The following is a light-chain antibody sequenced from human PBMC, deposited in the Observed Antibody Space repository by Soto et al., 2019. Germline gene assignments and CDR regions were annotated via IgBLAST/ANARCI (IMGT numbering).Light chain of an antibody. CDR1: QSIYINS. CDR3: QQYGDSPFA. J-gene: IGKJ3*01. Sequence: EIVLTQSPGTLSLSPGEGAPLSYRASQSIYINSLAWYQHKRGQAPRLLIYAATVRATAVPDRFNGSGSGTDFALTISRLEPEDSAMYYCQQYGDSPFAFGPGTKL. CDR2: AAT. V-gene: IGKV3-20*01.